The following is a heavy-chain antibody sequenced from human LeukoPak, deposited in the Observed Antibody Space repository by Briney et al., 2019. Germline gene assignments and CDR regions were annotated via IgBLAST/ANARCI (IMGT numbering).Heavy chain of an antibody. D-gene: IGHD3-16*01. Sequence: PGESLKISCKGSGYSFTSYWIGWVRQMPGKGLEWMGIIYPGDSDTRYSPSFQGQVTISADKSISTAYLQWSSLKASDTAMYYCARRIKITFGGVGAFDIWGQGTMVTVSS. CDR1: GYSFTSYW. CDR2: IYPGDSDT. CDR3: ARRIKITFGGVGAFDI. V-gene: IGHV5-51*01. J-gene: IGHJ3*02.